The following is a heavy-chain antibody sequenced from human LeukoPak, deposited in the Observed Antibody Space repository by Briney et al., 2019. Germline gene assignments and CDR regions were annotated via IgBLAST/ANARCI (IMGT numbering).Heavy chain of an antibody. CDR2: IIPIFGTA. J-gene: IGHJ4*02. D-gene: IGHD3-22*01. Sequence: ASVKVSCKASGGTFSSYAISWVRQAPGQGLEWMGGIIPIFGTANYAQKFQGRVTITTDESMSTAYMELSSLRSEDTAVYYCASSYYDSSGYYESGPFDYWGQGTLVTVSS. CDR1: GGTFSSYA. CDR3: ASSYYDSSGYYESGPFDY. V-gene: IGHV1-69*05.